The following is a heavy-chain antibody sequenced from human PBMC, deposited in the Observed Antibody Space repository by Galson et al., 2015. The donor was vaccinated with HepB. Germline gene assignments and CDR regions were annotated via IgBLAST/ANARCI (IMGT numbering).Heavy chain of an antibody. CDR2: ISYDGSNK. CDR1: GFTFSSYA. J-gene: IGHJ3*02. CDR3: ARDSGRTEGSPYCSGGSCYWRRAFDI. D-gene: IGHD2-15*01. Sequence: SLRLSCAASGFTFSSYAMHWVRQAPGKGLEWVAVISYDGSNKYYADSVKGRSTISRDNSKNTLYLQMNSLRAEDTAVYYCARDSGRTEGSPYCSGGSCYWRRAFDIWGQGTMVTVSS. V-gene: IGHV3-30*04.